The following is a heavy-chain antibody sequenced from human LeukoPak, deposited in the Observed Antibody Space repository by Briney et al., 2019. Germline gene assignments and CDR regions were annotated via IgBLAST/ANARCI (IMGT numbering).Heavy chain of an antibody. CDR1: GGPISSYY. CDR3: ARLTPGYSDTLDY. V-gene: IGHV4-59*01. D-gene: IGHD5-18*01. CDR2: IYYSGST. J-gene: IGHJ4*02. Sequence: KPSETLSLTCTVSGGPISSYYWSWIRQPPGKGLEWIGYIYYSGSTNYNPSLKSRVTISVDTSKNQFSLKLSSVTAADTAVYYCARLTPGYSDTLDYWDQGTLVTVSS.